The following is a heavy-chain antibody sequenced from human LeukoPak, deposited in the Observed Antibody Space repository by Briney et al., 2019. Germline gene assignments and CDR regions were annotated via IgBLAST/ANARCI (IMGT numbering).Heavy chain of an antibody. J-gene: IGHJ4*02. CDR2: IRYDGSNK. Sequence: PGGSLRLSCAASGFTFSSHGMHWVRQAPGKGLEWVAFIRYDGSNKYYADSVKGRFTISRDNSKNTLYLQMNSLRAEDTAVYYCAKPPAGKTQYSSSWYGHYFDYWGQGTLVTVSS. CDR1: GFTFSSHG. V-gene: IGHV3-30*02. D-gene: IGHD6-13*01. CDR3: AKPPAGKTQYSSSWYGHYFDY.